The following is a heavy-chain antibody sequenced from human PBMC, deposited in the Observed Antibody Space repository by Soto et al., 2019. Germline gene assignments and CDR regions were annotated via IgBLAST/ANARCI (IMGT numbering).Heavy chain of an antibody. Sequence: PGESLKISCTGSGYSFTSYWIGWVRQMPGKDLEWMGIIYPGDSDTRYSPSFQGQVTISADKSISTAYLQWSSLKASDTAMYYCASGIVVVAATPTLDAFDIWGQGTMVTVSS. V-gene: IGHV5-51*01. J-gene: IGHJ3*02. CDR3: ASGIVVVAATPTLDAFDI. CDR1: GYSFTSYW. CDR2: IYPGDSDT. D-gene: IGHD2-15*01.